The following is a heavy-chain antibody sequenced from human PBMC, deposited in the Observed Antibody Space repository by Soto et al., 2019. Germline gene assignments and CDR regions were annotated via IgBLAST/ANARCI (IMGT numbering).Heavy chain of an antibody. CDR2: ISGSGGST. CDR3: AKDSGYDYVPSFDY. J-gene: IGHJ4*02. CDR1: GFTFSSYA. V-gene: IGHV3-23*01. D-gene: IGHD5-12*01. Sequence: HPGGSLRLSCAASGFTFSSYAMSWVRQAPGKGLEWVSAISGSGGSTYYADSVKGRFTISRDNSKNTLYLQMNSLRAEDTAVYYCAKDSGYDYVPSFDYWGQGTLVTVSS.